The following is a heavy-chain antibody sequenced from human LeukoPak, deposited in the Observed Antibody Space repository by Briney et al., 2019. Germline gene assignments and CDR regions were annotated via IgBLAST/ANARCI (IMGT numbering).Heavy chain of an antibody. J-gene: IGHJ4*02. V-gene: IGHV4-59*01. CDR3: ARGFWSGYPSGRFDY. D-gene: IGHD3-3*01. Sequence: ASETLSLTCTVSGGSINSYYWSWIRQPPGKGLEWIGYIYYSGSTNYNPSLKSRVTISVDTSKNQFSLKLSSVTAADTAVYYCARGFWSGYPSGRFDYWGQGTLVTVSS. CDR1: GGSINSYY. CDR2: IYYSGST.